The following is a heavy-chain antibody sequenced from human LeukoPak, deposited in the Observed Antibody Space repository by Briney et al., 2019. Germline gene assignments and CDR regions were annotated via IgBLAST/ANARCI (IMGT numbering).Heavy chain of an antibody. CDR1: GGSISSSSYY. J-gene: IGHJ4*02. D-gene: IGHD3-10*01. CDR2: IYYSGST. Sequence: SETLSLTCTVPGGSISSSSYYWGWIRQPPGKGLEWIGTIYYSGSTYYNPSLKSRVTISVDTSKNQFSLKLNYVIAADTAVYYCARLPGSPKWYYFDYWGQGTLVTVSS. CDR3: ARLPGSPKWYYFDY. V-gene: IGHV4-39*01.